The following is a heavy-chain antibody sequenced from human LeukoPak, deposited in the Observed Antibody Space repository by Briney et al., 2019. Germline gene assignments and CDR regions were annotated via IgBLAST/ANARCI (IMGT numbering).Heavy chain of an antibody. J-gene: IGHJ4*02. D-gene: IGHD2-15*01. CDR1: GFTFGDYT. Sequence: GGSMRLSCTASGFTFGDYTITWIRQAPGRGLEWVGFIRNKADGGTPEYAASVKGRFTISRDDSKNIAYLQMNSLKTDDTAVYYCTRDPPTRYWGQGTLVSVSS. V-gene: IGHV3-49*03. CDR2: IRNKADGGTP. CDR3: TRDPPTRY.